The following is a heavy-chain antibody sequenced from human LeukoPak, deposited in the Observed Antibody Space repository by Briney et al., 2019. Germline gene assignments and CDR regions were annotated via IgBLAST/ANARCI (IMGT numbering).Heavy chain of an antibody. CDR3: ARESPSIRGYDFGAVDYYYMDV. CDR2: ISYDGSNK. V-gene: IGHV3-30*03. D-gene: IGHD5-12*01. Sequence: PGGSLRLSCAASGFTFSSYGMHWVRQAPGKGLEWVAVISYDGSNKYYADSVKGRFTISRDNSKNTLYLQMNSLRAEDTAVYYCARESPSIRGYDFGAVDYYYMDVWGKGTTVTVSS. CDR1: GFTFSSYG. J-gene: IGHJ6*03.